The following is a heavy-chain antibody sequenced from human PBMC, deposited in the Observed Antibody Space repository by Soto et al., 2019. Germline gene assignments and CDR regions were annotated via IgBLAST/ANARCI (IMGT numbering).Heavy chain of an antibody. CDR3: AKGSYTNYNWFDP. J-gene: IGHJ5*02. CDR2: ISGSGDNT. V-gene: IGHV3-23*01. CDR1: GFTFSSHA. Sequence: PGGSLRLSCAGSGFTFSSHAMSWVRQAPGKGLEWVSAISGSGDNTYYVDSVKGRFTVSRDNSKNTVYLQMSSLRADDTAVYYCAKGSYTNYNWFDPRGQGTLVTVSS. D-gene: IGHD3-3*01.